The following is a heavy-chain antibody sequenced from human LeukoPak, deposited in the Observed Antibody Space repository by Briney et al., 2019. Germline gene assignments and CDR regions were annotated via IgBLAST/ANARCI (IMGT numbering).Heavy chain of an antibody. CDR1: GFTFSSYA. CDR3: AKLRSMPNWLDP. D-gene: IGHD4-17*01. Sequence: GGSLRLSCAASGFTFSSYAMSWVRQAPGKGLEWVSAISGSGGSTYYADSVKGRFTISRDNSKNTLYLQMTSLRAEDTAVYYCAKLRSMPNWLDPWGQGTLVTVSS. CDR2: ISGSGGST. V-gene: IGHV3-23*01. J-gene: IGHJ5*02.